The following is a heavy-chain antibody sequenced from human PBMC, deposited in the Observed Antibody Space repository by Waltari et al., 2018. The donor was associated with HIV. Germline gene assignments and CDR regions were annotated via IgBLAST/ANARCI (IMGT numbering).Heavy chain of an antibody. D-gene: IGHD3-22*01. CDR1: GFTFSSHG. CDR3: AKDRVKLNYYDSSGYLNNYYGMDV. CDR2: ISYDGSNK. V-gene: IGHV3-30*18. Sequence: QVQLVESGGGVVQPGRSLRLSCAASGFTFSSHGMHWVRQAPGKGLAWVAVISYDGSNKYYTDSVKGRFTISRDNSKNTLYLQMNSLRAEDTAVYYCAKDRVKLNYYDSSGYLNNYYGMDVWGQGTTVTVSS. J-gene: IGHJ6*02.